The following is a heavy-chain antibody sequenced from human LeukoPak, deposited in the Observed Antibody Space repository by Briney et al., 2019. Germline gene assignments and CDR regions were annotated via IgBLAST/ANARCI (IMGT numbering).Heavy chain of an antibody. CDR2: VYSSGST. D-gene: IGHD6-19*01. Sequence: SETLSLTCTVSGDSISNYYWSWIRQPAGKGLEWVGRVYSSGSTNYNPSLKSRVAISIDTSKNQFSLKLSSVTAADTAVYYCARHPSAVAGKTFDCWGQGTLVTVSS. CDR1: GDSISNYY. J-gene: IGHJ4*02. CDR3: ARHPSAVAGKTFDC. V-gene: IGHV4-4*07.